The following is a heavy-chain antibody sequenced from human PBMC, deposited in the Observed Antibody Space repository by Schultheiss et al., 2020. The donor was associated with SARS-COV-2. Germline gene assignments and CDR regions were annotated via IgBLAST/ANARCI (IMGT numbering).Heavy chain of an antibody. J-gene: IGHJ6*02. V-gene: IGHV1-8*02. CDR1: GYTFTIYD. CDR2: IISVLGAA. D-gene: IGHD4-23*01. CDR3: ARDGNHGGGMDV. Sequence: ASVKVSCKASGYTFTIYDITWVRQAPGQGLEWMGGIISVLGAANYAQKFQGRVTMTRSTSISTAYLELSSLRSDDTAVYYCARDGNHGGGMDVWGQGTTVTVSS.